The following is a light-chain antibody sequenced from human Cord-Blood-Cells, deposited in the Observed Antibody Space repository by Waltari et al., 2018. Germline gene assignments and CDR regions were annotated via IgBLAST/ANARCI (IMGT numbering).Light chain of an antibody. Sequence: QSALTQPASVSGSPGQSITISCTGTSSEVGSYNLVSWYQQHPGKAPQLMIYEVSKRPSGVSNRFSGSKSGNTASLTISGLQAEDEAEYYCCSYAGSSTWVFGGGTKLTVL. V-gene: IGLV2-23*02. CDR3: CSYAGSSTWV. CDR1: SSEVGSYNL. J-gene: IGLJ3*02. CDR2: EVS.